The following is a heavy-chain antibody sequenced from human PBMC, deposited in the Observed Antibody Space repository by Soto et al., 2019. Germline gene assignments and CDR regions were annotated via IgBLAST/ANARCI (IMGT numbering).Heavy chain of an antibody. Sequence: QLQLQASGPGLVKPSETLSLTCTVSGGSISGSSYYWGWIRQPPGKGLEWIGCISDSESTYYNLSLKSRITMSVDTYKNQFSLKLSSVSAADTAVYYCARQNPLNWFDPWGQGTLVTVSS. V-gene: IGHV4-39*01. CDR3: ARQNPLNWFDP. CDR2: ISDSEST. J-gene: IGHJ5*02. CDR1: GGSISGSSYY.